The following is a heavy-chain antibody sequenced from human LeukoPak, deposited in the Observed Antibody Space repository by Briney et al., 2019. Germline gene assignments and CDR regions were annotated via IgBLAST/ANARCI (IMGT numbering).Heavy chain of an antibody. CDR2: INSDGSTT. CDR1: RFTFSSYW. V-gene: IGHV3-74*01. Sequence: GGPLRLSCAASRFTFSSYWMHWVRQAPGKGLVWVSRINSDGSTTTYADSVKGRFTISRDNANNTLYLQMNSLSAEDTAVYYCARPSYPHWYFDLWGRGTLVTVSS. CDR3: ARPSYPHWYFDL. J-gene: IGHJ2*01.